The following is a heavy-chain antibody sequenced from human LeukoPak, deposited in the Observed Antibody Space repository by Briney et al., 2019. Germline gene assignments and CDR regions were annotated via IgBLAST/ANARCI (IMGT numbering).Heavy chain of an antibody. J-gene: IGHJ6*02. CDR3: ARGKGRITIFGVVDEAYGMDV. D-gene: IGHD3-3*01. V-gene: IGHV1-46*01. Sequence: ASVKVSCKASGYTFTSYYMHWVRQAHGQGLEWMGIINPSGGSTSYAQKFQGRVTMTRDTSTSTVYMELSSLRSEDTAVYYCARGKGRITIFGVVDEAYGMDVWGQGTTVTVSS. CDR1: GYTFTSYY. CDR2: INPSGGST.